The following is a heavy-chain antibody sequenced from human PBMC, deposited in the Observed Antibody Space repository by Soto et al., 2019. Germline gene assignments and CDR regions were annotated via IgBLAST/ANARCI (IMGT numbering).Heavy chain of an antibody. CDR2: IIPILGIA. V-gene: IGHV1-69*02. D-gene: IGHD2-21*01. CDR3: ATNPSHYRLVGHLNYYMDV. CDR1: GGTFSSYT. J-gene: IGHJ6*03. Sequence: GASVKVSCKASGGTFSSYTISWVRQAPGQGLEWMGRIIPILGIANYAQKFQGRVTITADKSTSTAYMELSSLRSEDTAVYYCATNPSHYRLVGHLNYYMDVWGKGTTVTVSS.